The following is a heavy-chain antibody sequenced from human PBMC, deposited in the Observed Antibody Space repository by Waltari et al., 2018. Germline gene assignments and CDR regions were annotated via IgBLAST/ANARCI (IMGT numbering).Heavy chain of an antibody. V-gene: IGHV3-7*03. J-gene: IGHJ4*02. CDR3: AASTAWYGTYFDY. D-gene: IGHD6-19*01. CDR1: GFAFSTNW. CDR2: IKEDGSEI. Sequence: DVLLLESGGGLVQPGGSRRLSCSTSGFAFSTNWMSWVRQASVKGLEWVANIKEDGSEIYYVDSVKGRFTLSRDNTKNSLFLQMNSLKPDDTAVYYCAASTAWYGTYFDYWGQGSLVTVA.